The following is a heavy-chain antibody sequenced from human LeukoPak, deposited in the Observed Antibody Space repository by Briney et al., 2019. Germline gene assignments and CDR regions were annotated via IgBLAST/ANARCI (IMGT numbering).Heavy chain of an antibody. CDR3: ARQRSGSYFPDLYDY. V-gene: IGHV5-51*01. Sequence: GESLKISCKGSGYSFSSYRIVWVRQMPGKGLEWMGIIYPGDSDTRYSPSFQGRVTISADKSISTAYLQWSSLKASDTAMYYCARQRSGSYFPDLYDYWGQGTLVTVSS. CDR1: GYSFSSYR. J-gene: IGHJ4*02. D-gene: IGHD1-26*01. CDR2: IYPGDSDT.